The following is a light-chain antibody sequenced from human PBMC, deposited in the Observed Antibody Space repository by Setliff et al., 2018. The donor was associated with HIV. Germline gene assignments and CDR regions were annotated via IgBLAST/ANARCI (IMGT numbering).Light chain of an antibody. Sequence: QSVLTQPASVAGSPGQSITISCTVTSSDVGSYNLVSWYQHHPGKAPKLMIYEVSKRPSGVSNRFSGSKSGNTASLTISGLQAEDEADYYCCSYAGSTISYVFGTGTKVTVL. CDR2: EVS. CDR3: CSYAGSTISYV. J-gene: IGLJ1*01. V-gene: IGLV2-23*02. CDR1: SSDVGSYNL.